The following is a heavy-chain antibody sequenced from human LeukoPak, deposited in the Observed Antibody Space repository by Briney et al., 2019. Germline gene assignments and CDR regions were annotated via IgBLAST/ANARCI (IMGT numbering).Heavy chain of an antibody. CDR2: IRYDGSNK. CDR1: GFTFSSYG. V-gene: IGHV3-30*02. CDR3: AKDRVRYSYGYTIDY. J-gene: IGHJ4*02. Sequence: PGGSLRLSCAASGFTFSSYGMHWVRQAPGKGLEWLAFIRYDGSNKYYADSVKGRFTISRDNSKNTLYLQMNSLRAEDTAVYYCAKDRVRYSYGYTIDYWGQGTLVTVSS. D-gene: IGHD5-18*01.